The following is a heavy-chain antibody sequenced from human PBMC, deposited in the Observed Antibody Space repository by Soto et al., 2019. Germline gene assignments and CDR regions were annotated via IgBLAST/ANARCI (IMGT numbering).Heavy chain of an antibody. V-gene: IGHV4-39*01. CDR2: IYYSGST. CDR1: GGSISSSSYY. Sequence: QLQLQESGPGLVKPSETLSLTCTVSGGSISSSSYYWGWIRQPPGKGLEWIGSIYYSGSTYYNPSLKSRVTISVDTSKNQFSLKLSSVTAADTAVYYCAASNYYDRSGYYPPFDYWGQGTLVTVSS. J-gene: IGHJ4*02. D-gene: IGHD3-22*01. CDR3: AASNYYDRSGYYPPFDY.